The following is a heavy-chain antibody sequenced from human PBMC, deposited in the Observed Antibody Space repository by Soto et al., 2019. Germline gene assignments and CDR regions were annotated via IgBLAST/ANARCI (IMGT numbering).Heavy chain of an antibody. D-gene: IGHD4-17*01. CDR3: ARTTTVTTGY. CDR2: TSWADDQ. Sequence: QITLKESGPAPVKPTQTLTLTRTFSAISLNTTGMGVGWIRQPPGKALEWLALTSWADDQRYSPSLKSRLTITKDTCKNQVVLTITNMDRVDTATYSCARTTTVTTGYWGQGTLVPVFS. CDR1: AISLNTTGMG. J-gene: IGHJ4*02. V-gene: IGHV2-5*02.